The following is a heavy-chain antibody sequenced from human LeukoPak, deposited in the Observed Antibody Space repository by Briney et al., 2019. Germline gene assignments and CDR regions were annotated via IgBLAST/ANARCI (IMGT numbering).Heavy chain of an antibody. CDR3: ARRDHRYYFDY. CDR1: GYSISSGYY. D-gene: IGHD3-16*02. Sequence: SETLSLTYTVSGYSISSGYYWGWIRQPPGEGLVGIGRIYHSGSTYYNPSLNSRFTISVDTSKNQFSLKLSSVTAADTAVYYCARRDHRYYFDYWGQGTLVTVSS. V-gene: IGHV4-38-2*02. CDR2: IYHSGST. J-gene: IGHJ4*02.